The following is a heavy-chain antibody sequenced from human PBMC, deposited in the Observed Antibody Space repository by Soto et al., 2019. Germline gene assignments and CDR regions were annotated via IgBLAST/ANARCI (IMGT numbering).Heavy chain of an antibody. CDR2: ISYDGSNK. V-gene: IGHV3-30*18. CDR3: AKLPNWNYEFDY. Sequence: GGSLRLSCAASGFTFSSYGMHWVRQAPGKGLEWVAVISYDGSNKYYADSVEGRFTISRDNSKNTLYLQMNSLRAEDTAVYYCAKLPNWNYEFDYWGQGTLVTVSS. J-gene: IGHJ4*02. D-gene: IGHD1-7*01. CDR1: GFTFSSYG.